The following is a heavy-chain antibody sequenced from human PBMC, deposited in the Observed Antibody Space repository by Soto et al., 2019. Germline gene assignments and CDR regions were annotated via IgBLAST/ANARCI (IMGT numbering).Heavy chain of an antibody. J-gene: IGHJ4*02. D-gene: IGHD6-13*01. CDR1: GFTFSSYY. CDR3: ARGKRYSSSWRPFDY. V-gene: IGHV3-13*01. Sequence: HPGGSLRLSCAASGFTFSSYYMHWVRQATGKGLEWVSAIGTAGDTYYPGSVKGRFTISRENAKNSLYLQMNSLRAEDTAVYYCARGKRYSSSWRPFDYWGQGTLVTVSS. CDR2: IGTAGDT.